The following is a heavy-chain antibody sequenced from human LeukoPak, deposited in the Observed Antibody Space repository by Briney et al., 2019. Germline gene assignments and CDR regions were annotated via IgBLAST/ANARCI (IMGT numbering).Heavy chain of an antibody. CDR3: AELGITMIGGV. Sequence: GGSLRLSCEASGFIFSPYGMTWVRQAPGRGLEWVSTISSSDYASYTDSVKGRFTISIDNAKNSLYLQMNSLRAEDTAVYYCAELGITMIGGVWGKGTTVTISS. V-gene: IGHV3-69-1*02. J-gene: IGHJ6*04. D-gene: IGHD3-10*02. CDR1: GFIFSPYG. CDR2: ISSSDYA.